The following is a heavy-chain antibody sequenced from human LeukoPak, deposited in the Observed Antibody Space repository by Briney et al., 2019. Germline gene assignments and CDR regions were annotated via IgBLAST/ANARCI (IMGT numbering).Heavy chain of an antibody. D-gene: IGHD2-2*01. J-gene: IGHJ4*02. CDR2: ISWDGTSS. CDR1: GITFDDYA. CDR3: AKPSSACSSTTCSRQLGDSFDS. Sequence: GGSLRLSCAASGITFDDYAIHWVRQAPGKGLDWVSLISWDGTSSYYADSVKGRFTISRDNSKNSLFLLMNSLRPEDTALYYCAKPSSACSSTTCSRQLGDSFDSWGQGTLVTVSS. V-gene: IGHV3-43D*04.